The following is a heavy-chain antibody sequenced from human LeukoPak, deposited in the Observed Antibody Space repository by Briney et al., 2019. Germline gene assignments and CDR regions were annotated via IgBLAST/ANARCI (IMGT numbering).Heavy chain of an antibody. J-gene: IGHJ3*02. CDR3: AKSNGYGLVDI. CDR1: GVSFSGYY. CDR2: INHSGST. V-gene: IGHV4-34*01. Sequence: SETLSLTCAVYGVSFSGYYWSWIRQPPGKGLEWIGEINHSGSTNYNPSLKSRVTISVDTSRNQFSLKLNSVTAADTAVYYCAKSNGYGLVDIWGQGTMVTVSS. D-gene: IGHD3-10*01.